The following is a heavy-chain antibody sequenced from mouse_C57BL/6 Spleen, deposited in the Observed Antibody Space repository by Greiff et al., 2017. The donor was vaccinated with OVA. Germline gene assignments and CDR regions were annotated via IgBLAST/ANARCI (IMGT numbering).Heavy chain of an antibody. CDR1: GFTFSSYA. CDR3: ARVEDYYGSSFAY. J-gene: IGHJ3*01. V-gene: IGHV5-4*03. D-gene: IGHD1-1*01. Sequence: EVKVEESGGGLVKPGGSLKLSCAASGFTFSSYAMSWVRQTPEKRLEWVATISDGGSYTYYPDNVKGRFTISRDNAKNNLYLQMSHLKSEDTAMYYCARVEDYYGSSFAYWGQGTLVTVSA. CDR2: ISDGGSYT.